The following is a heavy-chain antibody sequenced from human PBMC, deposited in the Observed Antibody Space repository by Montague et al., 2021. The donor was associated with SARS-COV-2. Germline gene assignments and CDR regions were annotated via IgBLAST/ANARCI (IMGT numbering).Heavy chain of an antibody. J-gene: IGHJ3*02. CDR1: GFTFSNYD. CDR2: ISSSAYTT. V-gene: IGHV3-48*03. CDR3: TRDYQSIVGDCLDI. D-gene: IGHD3-16*02. Sequence: SLRLSCAASGFTFSNYDMHWVRQAPGKGPEWVSSISSSAYTTSYAGSVKGRFTISKDNGKNSLYLQMNSLRVEDTAVYYCTRDYQSIVGDCLDIWGQGTMVTVSS.